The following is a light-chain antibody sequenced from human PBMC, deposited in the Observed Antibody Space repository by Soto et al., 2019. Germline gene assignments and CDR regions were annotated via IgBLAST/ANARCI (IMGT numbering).Light chain of an antibody. CDR1: SSDVGGYNY. CDR2: EVS. V-gene: IGLV2-14*01. CDR3: SSYTSSSIDYV. J-gene: IGLJ1*01. Sequence: QSALTQPASVSGSPGQSFNISCTGTSSDVGGYNYVSWYQQHPGKAPKLMIYEVSNRPSGLSNRFSGSKSGNTASLTISGLQAEDEADYYCSSYTSSSIDYVFGTRTKVTVL.